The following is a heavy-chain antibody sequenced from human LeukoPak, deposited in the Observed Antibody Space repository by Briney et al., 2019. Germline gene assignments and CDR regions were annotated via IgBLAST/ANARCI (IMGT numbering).Heavy chain of an antibody. D-gene: IGHD1-26*01. J-gene: IGHJ3*02. CDR2: IYSGGST. CDR3: ARGWWGATATNDAFDI. Sequence: GGSLRLSCAASGFTVSSNYMSWVRQAPGKGLEWVSVIYSGGSTYYADSVKGRFTISRDNSKNTLYLQMNSLRAEDTAVYYCARGWWGATATNDAFDIWGQGTMVTVSS. CDR1: GFTVSSNY. V-gene: IGHV3-53*01.